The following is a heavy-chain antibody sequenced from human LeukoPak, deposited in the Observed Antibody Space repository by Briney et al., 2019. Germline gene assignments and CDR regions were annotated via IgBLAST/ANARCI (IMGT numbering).Heavy chain of an antibody. CDR1: GYSFTSYW. J-gene: IGHJ4*02. CDR2: IYPGDSDT. D-gene: IGHD5-18*01. Sequence: PGESLKISCKGSGYSFTSYWIGWVRQMPGKGLEWMGIIYPGDSDTRYSPSFQGQVTISADKSISTAYLQWSSLKASDTAMYYCARLPARRRDTAMVFSHREYYFDYWGQGTLVTVSS. CDR3: ARLPARRRDTAMVFSHREYYFDY. V-gene: IGHV5-51*01.